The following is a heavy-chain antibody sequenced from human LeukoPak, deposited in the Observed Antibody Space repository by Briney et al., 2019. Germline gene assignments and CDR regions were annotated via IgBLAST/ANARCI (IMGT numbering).Heavy chain of an antibody. Sequence: SQTLSLTCTVSGGSISSGGYYWSWIRQHPGKGLEWIGYIYYSGSTYYNPSLKSRVTISVDTSKNQFSLKLSSVTAADTAVYYCARVGSKDYYGDADAFDMWRQETMDSVSS. D-gene: IGHD4-17*01. CDR3: ARVGSKDYYGDADAFDM. J-gene: IGHJ3*02. V-gene: IGHV4-31*03. CDR1: GGSISSGGYY. CDR2: IYYSGST.